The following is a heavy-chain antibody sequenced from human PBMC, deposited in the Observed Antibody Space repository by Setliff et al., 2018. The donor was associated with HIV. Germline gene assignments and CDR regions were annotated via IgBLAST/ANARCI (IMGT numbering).Heavy chain of an antibody. V-gene: IGHV4-38-2*02. D-gene: IGHD2-2*01. CDR2: IWHSGTT. Sequence: PSETLSLTCDVLGYSIASDYYWSWSRQSPEKGLEWIASIWHSGTTYYTPSLGNRVTLSVDTSKNQFSLKVTSVTAADTGVYYCARDGATSNWDKKVLDAWGQGTRVTVS. CDR1: GYSIASDYY. CDR3: ARDGATSNWDKKVLDA. J-gene: IGHJ5*02.